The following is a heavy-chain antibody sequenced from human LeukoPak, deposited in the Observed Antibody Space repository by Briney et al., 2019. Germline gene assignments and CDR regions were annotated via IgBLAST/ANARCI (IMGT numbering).Heavy chain of an antibody. J-gene: IGHJ5*02. D-gene: IGHD3-3*01. V-gene: IGHV1-8*03. CDR1: GYTFTSYD. CDR2: MNPNSGNT. Sequence: ASVKVSCKASGYTFTSYDINWVRQATEQGLEWMGWMNPNSGNTGYAQKFQGRVTITRNTSISTAYMELSSLRSEDTAVYYCARGQGHYDFWSGYYINWFDPWGQGTLVTVSS. CDR3: ARGQGHYDFWSGYYINWFDP.